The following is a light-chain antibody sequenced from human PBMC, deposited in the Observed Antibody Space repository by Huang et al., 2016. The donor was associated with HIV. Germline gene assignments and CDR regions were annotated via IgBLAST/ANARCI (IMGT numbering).Light chain of an antibody. CDR3: QQTFSVPLT. Sequence: DLQMTQSPSSLSASVGDRVSITCRASQSLNNYFNWYQKKPGKAPKLLIHSASTLQNGVPPRFSCSVSGTDFTLTITNLQPEDSATYYCQQTFSVPLTFGGGTKVEIK. V-gene: IGKV1-39*01. CDR2: SAS. J-gene: IGKJ4*01. CDR1: QSLNNY.